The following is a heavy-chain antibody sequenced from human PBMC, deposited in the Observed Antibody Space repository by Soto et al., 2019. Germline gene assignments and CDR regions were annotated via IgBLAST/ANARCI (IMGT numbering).Heavy chain of an antibody. V-gene: IGHV3-30*18. D-gene: IGHD2-2*01. CDR3: AKDHIVAAAPEY. CDR2: ISYDGSNR. Sequence: QVQLVESGGGVVQPGRSLRLSFAASGFTFDTYGMHWVRQAPGKGLEWVAVISYDGSNRYYADSVKGRFTISRDNSKNTRYLQMNSLRSEDTAVYYCAKDHIVAAAPEYWGQGPLVTVSS. J-gene: IGHJ4*02. CDR1: GFTFDTYG.